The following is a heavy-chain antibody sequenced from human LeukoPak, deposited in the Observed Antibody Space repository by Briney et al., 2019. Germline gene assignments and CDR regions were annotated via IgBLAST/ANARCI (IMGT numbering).Heavy chain of an antibody. Sequence: GGSLRLSCAASGFTFSSYWMSWVRQAPGKGLEWVAVISYDGSNKYYADSVKGRFTISRDNSKNTLYLQMNSLRAEDTAVYYCARDVADYYDSSGLFQHWGQGTLVTVSS. CDR2: ISYDGSNK. CDR3: ARDVADYYDSSGLFQH. CDR1: GFTFSSYW. J-gene: IGHJ1*01. D-gene: IGHD3-22*01. V-gene: IGHV3-30-3*01.